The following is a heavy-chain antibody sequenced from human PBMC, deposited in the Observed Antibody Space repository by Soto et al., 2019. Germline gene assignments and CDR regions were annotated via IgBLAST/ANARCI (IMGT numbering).Heavy chain of an antibody. CDR3: ATAKLLLPWLFDY. Sequence: GGSLRISCAASGFTVSSNYMSWVRQAPGKGLEWVSVIYSGGSTYYADSVKGRFIISRDDSKNTLFLQMNSLRAEDTAVYYCATAKLLLPWLFDYWGQGTLVTVSS. J-gene: IGHJ4*02. V-gene: IGHV3-66*01. CDR1: GFTVSSNY. CDR2: IYSGGST. D-gene: IGHD2-15*01.